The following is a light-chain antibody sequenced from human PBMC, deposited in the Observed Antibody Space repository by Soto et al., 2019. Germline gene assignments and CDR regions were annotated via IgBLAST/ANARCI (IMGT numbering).Light chain of an antibody. V-gene: IGKV3-20*01. CDR1: QSVSSAY. J-gene: IGKJ2*01. Sequence: EIVLTQSPGTLSLSPRERATLSCRASQSVSSAYLAWYQQIPGQAPRLLIYGASSRATGIPDRFSGSGSGTDFTLTISGLEPEEFAVYYCQQSGSSFYTFGQGTKLEIK. CDR2: GAS. CDR3: QQSGSSFYT.